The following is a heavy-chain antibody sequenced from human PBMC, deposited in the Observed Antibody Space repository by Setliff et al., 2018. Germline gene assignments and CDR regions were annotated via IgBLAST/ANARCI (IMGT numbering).Heavy chain of an antibody. CDR3: ARSPGWIPWFDS. CDR2: ILHDGSNE. D-gene: IGHD5-18*01. CDR1: GFTFSTHA. J-gene: IGHJ5*01. Sequence: GGSLRLSCGASGFTFSTHAMHWVRQAPGKGLEWVAVILHDGSNEYYADSVKGRFTISRDNAKTSLYLQMDSLRAEDTAVYFCARSPGWIPWFDSWGQGTLVTVSS. V-gene: IGHV3-30*12.